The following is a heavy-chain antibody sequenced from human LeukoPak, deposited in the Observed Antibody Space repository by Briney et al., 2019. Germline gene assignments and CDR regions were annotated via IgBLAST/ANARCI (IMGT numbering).Heavy chain of an antibody. D-gene: IGHD6-19*01. J-gene: IGHJ4*02. Sequence: GGSLRLSCVASGFTFSSYPMYWVRQAPGKGLEWVAVISYDGSNKYYVDSVKGRFTISRVNSKNTLYLQMNSLRAEDTAVYFCASRIVVAGSWGPFDYWGQGALVTVSS. CDR3: ASRIVVAGSWGPFDY. CDR1: GFTFSSYP. CDR2: ISYDGSNK. V-gene: IGHV3-30-3*01.